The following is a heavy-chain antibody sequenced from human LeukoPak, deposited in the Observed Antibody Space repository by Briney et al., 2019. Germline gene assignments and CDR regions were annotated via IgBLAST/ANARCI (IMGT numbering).Heavy chain of an antibody. V-gene: IGHV3-23*01. J-gene: IGHJ4*02. CDR2: ISAGGGVT. CDR3: AKVGIDSSSSGFDY. CDR1: GFTFTSYA. Sequence: GGSLRLSCAGSGFTFTSYAFNWVRQAPGKGLEWVSAISAGGGVTYYADSVKGRFTISRDNSKNTLYLQMNSLRAEDTAVYYCAKVGIDSSSSGFDYWGQGTLVTVSS. D-gene: IGHD6-6*01.